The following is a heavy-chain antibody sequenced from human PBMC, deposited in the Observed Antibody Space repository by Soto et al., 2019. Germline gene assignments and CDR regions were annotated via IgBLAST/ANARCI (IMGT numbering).Heavy chain of an antibody. J-gene: IGHJ4*02. CDR1: GGTFNDYT. V-gene: IGHV1-69*01. CDR2: IIPMFGTA. Sequence: QVQLVQAGAEVKKPGSSVKVSCKASGGTFNDYTINWVRQAPGQGLEWMGGIIPMFGTANYAQKFLGRVTITADESTNTVYMVLSSLRSEDTAVYYCARDGDFYHSSGYYYNWGQGTMVTVSS. CDR3: ARDGDFYHSSGYYYN. D-gene: IGHD3-22*01.